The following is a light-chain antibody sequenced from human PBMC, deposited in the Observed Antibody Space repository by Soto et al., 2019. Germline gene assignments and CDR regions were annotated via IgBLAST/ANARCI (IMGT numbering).Light chain of an antibody. CDR3: SSYTSISTYV. Sequence: QPVLTQPASVSGSPGQSITISCTGTSSDVGGYDYVSWYQQHPGRAPKLMIYEVSNRPSGVSNRFSGSKSANTASLTISGLQAEDEADYYCSSYTSISTYVFGTGTQLTVL. CDR1: SSDVGGYDY. V-gene: IGLV2-14*01. CDR2: EVS. J-gene: IGLJ1*01.